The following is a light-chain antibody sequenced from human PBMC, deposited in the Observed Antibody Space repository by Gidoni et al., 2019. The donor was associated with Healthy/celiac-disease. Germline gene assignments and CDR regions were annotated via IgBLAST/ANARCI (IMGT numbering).Light chain of an antibody. CDR2: DAS. CDR1: QSVSSY. J-gene: IGKJ3*01. CDR3: QQRSNWPPGYT. Sequence: EIVLSQSPATLSLSPAERAPLSCRASQSVSSYLAWYQQKPGQAPRLLIYDASNRATGIPARFSGSGSGTDFTLTISSLESEDFAVYYCQQRSNWPPGYTFXPXTKVEIK. V-gene: IGKV3-11*01.